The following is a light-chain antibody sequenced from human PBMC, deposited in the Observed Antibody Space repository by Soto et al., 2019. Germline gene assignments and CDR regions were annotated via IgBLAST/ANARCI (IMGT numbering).Light chain of an antibody. CDR3: AAWDDSLNGVV. CDR1: SSNIGTNL. V-gene: IGLV1-44*01. CDR2: IND. J-gene: IGLJ2*01. Sequence: QSVLTQPPSASGTPGQRVTISCSGSSSNIGTNLVNWYQQLPGTAPQLLIYINDQRPSRVPDRFSGSKSDTSASLAISGLQSEDEADYYCAAWDDSLNGVVFGGGTKLTVL.